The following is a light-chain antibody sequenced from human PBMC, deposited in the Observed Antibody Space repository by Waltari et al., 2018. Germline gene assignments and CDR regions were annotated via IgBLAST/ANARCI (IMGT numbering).Light chain of an antibody. V-gene: IGLV2-14*03. CDR3: SSFTSSSSCV. Sequence: QSALTQPASVSGSPGQSINISGTGTIRDVGGYKYVSWYQQHPGDVPRLLIYDVVKRPSGVSSRFSGSKSDNTARLTISGLQAADEAHYYCSSFTSSSSCVFGSGSKVTV. CDR1: IRDVGGYKY. CDR2: DVV. J-gene: IGLJ1*01.